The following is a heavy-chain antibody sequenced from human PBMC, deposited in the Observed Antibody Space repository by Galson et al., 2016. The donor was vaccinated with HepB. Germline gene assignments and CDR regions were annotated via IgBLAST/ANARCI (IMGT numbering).Heavy chain of an antibody. CDR2: IYYVGST. CDR3: ARHGGEITEWELAGFDY. Sequence: SETLSLTCAVYGGSISSSSYYWGWIRQPPGKGLEWVGNIYYVGSTFYNPSLKSRVTISVDTSKKQFSLKLNSVTAADTAVYYCARHGGEITEWELAGFDYWGQGTLVTVSS. V-gene: IGHV4-39*01. D-gene: IGHD1-26*01. CDR1: GGSISSSSYY. J-gene: IGHJ4*02.